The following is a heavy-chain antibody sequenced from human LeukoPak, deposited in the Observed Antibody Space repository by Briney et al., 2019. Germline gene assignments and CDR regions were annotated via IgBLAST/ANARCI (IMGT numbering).Heavy chain of an antibody. J-gene: IGHJ4*02. CDR1: GGSISGYY. Sequence: SETLSLTCTVSGGSISGYYWSWIRQPPGKGLEWIGYIYYSGSTNYNPSLKSRVTISVDTSKNQFSLKLSSVTAADTAVYYCARVMVRGVMVSWGQGTLVTVSS. D-gene: IGHD3-10*01. V-gene: IGHV4-59*01. CDR3: ARVMVRGVMVS. CDR2: IYYSGST.